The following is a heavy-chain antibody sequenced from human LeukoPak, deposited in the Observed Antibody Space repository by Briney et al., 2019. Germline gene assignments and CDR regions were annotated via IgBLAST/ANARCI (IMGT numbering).Heavy chain of an antibody. CDR2: IKSKTDGGTT. CDR1: GFTVSSYS. J-gene: IGHJ4*02. CDR3: TLPWGSGSYYDY. D-gene: IGHD3-10*01. Sequence: GGSLRLSCAASGFTVSSYSMHWVRQAPGKGLEWVGHIKSKTDGGTTDYAAPVKGRFTISRDDSKNTLFLQMNSLKTEDTAVYYCTLPWGSGSYYDYWGQGTLVTVSS. V-gene: IGHV3-15*01.